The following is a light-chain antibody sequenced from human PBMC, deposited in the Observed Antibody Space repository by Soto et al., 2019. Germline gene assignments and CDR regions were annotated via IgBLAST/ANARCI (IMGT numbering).Light chain of an antibody. CDR3: QQYLDWPLT. J-gene: IGKJ4*01. Sequence: EIVMTQSPVTLSVSPGERVTLSCRASQSLATNLAWYQQKPGQTPRLVIYGISARASGIPGMFSGSGFGTDFTLTISSLQPEDSAVYYCQQYLDWPLTFGGGTKVEI. CDR2: GIS. CDR1: QSLATN. V-gene: IGKV3-15*01.